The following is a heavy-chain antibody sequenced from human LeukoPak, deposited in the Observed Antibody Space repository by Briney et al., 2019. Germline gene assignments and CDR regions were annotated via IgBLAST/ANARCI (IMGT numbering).Heavy chain of an antibody. CDR3: ARGIARGSGSHPYYYYYMDV. V-gene: IGHV1-69*05. Sequence: ASVKVSCKASGGTFSSYAISWVRQAPGQGLEWMGGIIPIFGTANYAQKFQGRVTITTDESTSTAYVELSSLRSEDTAVYYCARGIARGSGSHPYYYYYMDVWGKGTTVTVSS. J-gene: IGHJ6*03. CDR2: IIPIFGTA. CDR1: GGTFSSYA. D-gene: IGHD3-10*01.